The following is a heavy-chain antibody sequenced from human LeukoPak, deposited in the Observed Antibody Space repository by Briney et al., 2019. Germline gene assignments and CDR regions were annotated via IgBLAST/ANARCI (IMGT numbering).Heavy chain of an antibody. V-gene: IGHV3-23*01. CDR2: IGGSGGST. CDR3: ATSYCGGDCYSTFAY. D-gene: IGHD2-21*02. J-gene: IGHJ4*02. Sequence: GGSLRLSCAASGFTFSSYAMSWVRQAPGKGLEWVSTIGGSGGSTYYADSVKGRFTISRDNSKNTLYLQMNSLRAEDTAVYYCATSYCGGDCYSTFAYWGLGTLVTVSS. CDR1: GFTFSSYA.